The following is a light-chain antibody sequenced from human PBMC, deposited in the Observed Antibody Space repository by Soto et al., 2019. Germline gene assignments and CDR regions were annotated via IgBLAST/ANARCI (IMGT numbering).Light chain of an antibody. CDR1: SSDIGPYNY. CDR3: TSFSIYSNYF. CDR2: EVS. V-gene: IGLV2-14*01. J-gene: IGLJ1*01. Sequence: QSALTQPASVSGSPGQSITISCTGTSSDIGPYNYVSWYQQHPGKAPKLMIYEVSNRPSGVSIRFSGSKSGNTASLSISGLQAEDEADYYCTSFSIYSNYFFGTGTKLTVL.